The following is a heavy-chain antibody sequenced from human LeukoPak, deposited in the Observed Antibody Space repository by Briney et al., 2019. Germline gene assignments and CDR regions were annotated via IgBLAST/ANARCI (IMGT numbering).Heavy chain of an antibody. Sequence: PSETLSLTCTVSGGSIISSSYSWGWIRQPPGKGLEWIANVYYSGNTYYNPSLKSRVTISVDTSKNQFSLKLTSVTAADTAVYYCARQRGTYGYSDYWGQGTLVIVSS. D-gene: IGHD4-17*01. V-gene: IGHV4-39*01. CDR1: GGSIISSSYS. CDR3: ARQRGTYGYSDY. J-gene: IGHJ4*02. CDR2: VYYSGNT.